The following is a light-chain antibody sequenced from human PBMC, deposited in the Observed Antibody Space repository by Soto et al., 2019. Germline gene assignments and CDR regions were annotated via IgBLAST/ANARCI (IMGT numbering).Light chain of an antibody. CDR3: CSYAGSPTLYV. Sequence: QSALTQPPSASGSPGQSVTISCTGAGTDVGQYSYVSWYQQHPGKAPKLMIYDVTKRPSGVPDRFSGSKSGNTASLTISGLQAEDEADYYCCSYAGSPTLYVFGTGTKVTVL. CDR2: DVT. J-gene: IGLJ1*01. CDR1: GTDVGQYSY. V-gene: IGLV2-8*01.